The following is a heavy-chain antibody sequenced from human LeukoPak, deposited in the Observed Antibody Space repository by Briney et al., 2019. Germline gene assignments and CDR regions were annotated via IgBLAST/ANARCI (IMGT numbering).Heavy chain of an antibody. CDR2: IYSGGST. D-gene: IGHD6-6*01. CDR1: GFTFSSYA. V-gene: IGHV3-66*02. Sequence: PGGSLRLSCAASGFTFSSYAMSWVRQAPGKGLEWVSLIYSGGSTYYADSVKGRFTISRDNSKNTLYLQMNSLRAADTAVYYCARDKGTSYLSSFDYWGQGTLVTVSS. J-gene: IGHJ4*02. CDR3: ARDKGTSYLSSFDY.